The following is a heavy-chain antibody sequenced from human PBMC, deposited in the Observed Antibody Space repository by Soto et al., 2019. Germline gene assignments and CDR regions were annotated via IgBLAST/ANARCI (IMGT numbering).Heavy chain of an antibody. Sequence: SETLSLTCTVSGGSISSGGYYWSWIRQHPGKGLEWVGYIYYSGSTYYNPSLKSRVTISVDTSKNQFSLKLSSVTAADTAVYYCARTAVAGTYYYYYGMDVWGQGTTVTVSS. J-gene: IGHJ6*02. CDR3: ARTAVAGTYYYYYGMDV. CDR1: GGSISSGGYY. D-gene: IGHD6-19*01. CDR2: IYYSGST. V-gene: IGHV4-31*03.